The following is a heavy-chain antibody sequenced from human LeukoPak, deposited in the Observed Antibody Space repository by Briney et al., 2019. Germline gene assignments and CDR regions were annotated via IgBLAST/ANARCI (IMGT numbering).Heavy chain of an antibody. Sequence: SETLSLTCTVSGGSISSYYWSWIRQPPGKGLEWIGYIYYSGSTNYNPSLKSRVTISVDTSKNQFSLKLSSVTAADTAVYYCASLRRDGYNSYLDYWGQGTLVTVSS. CDR1: GGSISSYY. V-gene: IGHV4-59*01. D-gene: IGHD5-24*01. CDR3: ASLRRDGYNSYLDY. CDR2: IYYSGST. J-gene: IGHJ4*02.